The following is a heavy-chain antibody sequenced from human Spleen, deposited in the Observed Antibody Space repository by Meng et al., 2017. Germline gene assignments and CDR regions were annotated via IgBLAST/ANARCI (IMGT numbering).Heavy chain of an antibody. J-gene: IGHJ4*02. CDR2: IKYSGET. CDR1: GGSLSGYY. Sequence: QLHQGGAGLLKPSETLSLTCAVDGGSLSGYYWSWIRQPPGKGLEWIGQIKYSGETNYTPSLESRVTISVDTSKNHFSLNLGSVTAADTAIYYCARGPITVTHDFDYWGQGTLVTVSS. D-gene: IGHD4-17*01. V-gene: IGHV4-34*01. CDR3: ARGPITVTHDFDY.